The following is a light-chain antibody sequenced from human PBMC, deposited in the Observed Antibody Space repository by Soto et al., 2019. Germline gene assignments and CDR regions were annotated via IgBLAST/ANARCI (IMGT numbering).Light chain of an antibody. CDR2: DTS. V-gene: IGKV3-20*01. Sequence: EFVLTQYPGTLSLSPGERATLSCRASQSLTNSFIAWYQQRPGQAPRLLIYDTSSRASGIPDRFSGSGSETEFTLTIRSLQSEDFAVYYCQQYNNWPSFGQGTRLEIK. CDR3: QQYNNWPS. J-gene: IGKJ5*01. CDR1: QSLTNSF.